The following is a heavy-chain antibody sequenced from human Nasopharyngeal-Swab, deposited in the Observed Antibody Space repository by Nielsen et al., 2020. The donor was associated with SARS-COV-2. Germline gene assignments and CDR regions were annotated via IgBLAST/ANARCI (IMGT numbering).Heavy chain of an antibody. CDR3: ARDPGKETIFGVVILYFDY. CDR2: IYHSGST. CDR1: GGSISSSNW. Sequence: SETLSLTCAVSGGSISSSNWWSWVRQPPGKGLEWIGEIYHSGSTNYNPSLKSRVTISVDKSKNQFSLKLSSVIAADTAVYYCARDPGKETIFGVVILYFDYWGQGTLVTVSS. V-gene: IGHV4-4*02. D-gene: IGHD3-3*01. J-gene: IGHJ4*02.